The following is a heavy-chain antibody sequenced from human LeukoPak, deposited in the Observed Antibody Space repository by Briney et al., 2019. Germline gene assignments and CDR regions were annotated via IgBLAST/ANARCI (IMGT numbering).Heavy chain of an antibody. Sequence: GGSLRLSCTASGFSFSGHWMHWARQLPGKGLVWVSRISPTGSTTSYADSVKGRFTVSRDNAKNTLYLQVNNLRAEDTAVYYCARGPNSNWSGLDFWGQGTLVTVSS. CDR2: ISPTGSTT. CDR1: GFSFSGHW. J-gene: IGHJ4*02. V-gene: IGHV3-74*01. D-gene: IGHD6-6*01. CDR3: ARGPNSNWSGLDF.